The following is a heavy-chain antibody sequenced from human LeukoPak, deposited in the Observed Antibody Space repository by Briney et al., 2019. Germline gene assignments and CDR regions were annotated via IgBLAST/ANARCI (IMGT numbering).Heavy chain of an antibody. D-gene: IGHD4-23*01. V-gene: IGHV5-51*01. CDR3: ARHGTTTVGDWFDP. CDR1: GYTFSTYW. Sequence: KAGESLKISCQGSGYTFSTYWIAWVRQMPGKGLEWMGIIYPGDSDTRYSPSFQGQVTISVDRSIRTAYLQWGGLRASDSAMYYCARHGTTTVGDWFDPWGQGTLVTVSS. J-gene: IGHJ5*02. CDR2: IYPGDSDT.